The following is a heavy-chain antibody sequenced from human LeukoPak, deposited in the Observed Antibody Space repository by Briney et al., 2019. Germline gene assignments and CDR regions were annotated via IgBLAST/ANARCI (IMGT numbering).Heavy chain of an antibody. D-gene: IGHD3-10*01. Sequence: ASVKVSCKASGYTFTDYYIHWVRQAPGQRFEWMGWINPESGATHYVERFQGRVTMTTDTSISTVYMELTRLTSDDTATYYCARRGSYYDYWGQGTQVTVSS. CDR3: ARRGSYYDY. V-gene: IGHV1-2*02. CDR2: INPESGAT. J-gene: IGHJ4*02. CDR1: GYTFTDYY.